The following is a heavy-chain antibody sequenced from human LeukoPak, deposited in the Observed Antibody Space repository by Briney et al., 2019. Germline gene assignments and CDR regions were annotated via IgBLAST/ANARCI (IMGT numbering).Heavy chain of an antibody. CDR3: AKMGWAAVDMSGGGY. Sequence: SETLSLTCTVSGGSISSSGYYWGWIRQHPGKGLEWIGYIYYSGITYYNPSLKSRVTISADTSENHFSLKVSSVTAADTAVYYCAKMGWAAVDMSGGGYWGQGILVTVSS. CDR2: IYYSGIT. V-gene: IGHV4-31*03. CDR1: GGSISSSGYY. J-gene: IGHJ4*02. D-gene: IGHD5-12*01.